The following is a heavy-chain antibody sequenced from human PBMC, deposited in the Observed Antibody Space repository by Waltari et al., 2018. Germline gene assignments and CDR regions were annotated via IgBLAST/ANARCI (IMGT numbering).Heavy chain of an antibody. D-gene: IGHD6-6*01. CDR2: ISSRLNTI. J-gene: IGHJ4*02. V-gene: IGHV3-48*03. CDR1: GFTFSNYE. CDR3: ATRYGSSSMDY. Sequence: EVQLVESGGGVVQTGGSLRLSCAASGFTFSNYEMNWVRQAPGKGLCWIASISSRLNTIYYADSVKVRFTIPRDNAKNSLHLQMNSLRAEDTAVYYCATRYGSSSMDYWGQGTLVTVSS.